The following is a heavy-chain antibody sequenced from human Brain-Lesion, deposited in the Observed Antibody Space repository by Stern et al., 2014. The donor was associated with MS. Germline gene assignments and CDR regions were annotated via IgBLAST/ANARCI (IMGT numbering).Heavy chain of an antibody. V-gene: IGHV4-39*01. D-gene: IGHD3-10*01. CDR1: GGSISSSSYY. CDR2: IYYRGST. J-gene: IGHJ4*02. CDR3: AKLWLGELPESPFDY. Sequence: VQLLESGPGLVKPSETLSLTCTVSGGSISSSSYYWGWIRQPPGKGLEWIGSIYYRGSTYYNPSPKSRVPISMGTSQNQFSLRLSSVTAADTAVYFCAKLWLGELPESPFDYWGQGTLGTVSS.